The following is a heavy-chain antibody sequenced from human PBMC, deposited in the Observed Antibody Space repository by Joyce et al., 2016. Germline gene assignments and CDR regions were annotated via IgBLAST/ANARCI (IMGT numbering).Heavy chain of an antibody. CDR2: ISSDGTET. V-gene: IGHV3-74*01. D-gene: IGHD3-16*01. J-gene: IGHJ6*03. CDR3: AKGAAVSLRPHRANFNFYYMDV. CDR1: GFTFGDYW. Sequence: EVQLVESGGGLVQPGGSLRLSCAASGFTFGDYWMHWVRQVPGKGLVWVSSISSDGTETKYAAPLRGRVTISRDNARLYLQMNSLRAEDTAVYYCAKGAAVSLRPHRANFNFYYMDVWGKGTAVTVSS.